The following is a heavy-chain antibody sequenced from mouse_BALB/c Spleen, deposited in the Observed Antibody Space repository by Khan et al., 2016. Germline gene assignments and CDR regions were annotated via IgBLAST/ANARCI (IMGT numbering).Heavy chain of an antibody. V-gene: IGHV1S137*01. CDR3: ARGTSALYYSLDY. D-gene: IGHD2-14*01. CDR2: ISTYYGDV. CDR1: GYTFTDYA. Sequence: QVQLQQSGAELVRPGVSVKISCKGSGYTFTDYALHWVKQSHAKSLEWIGIISTYYGDVTYNQKFKDKATMTVDKSSGTTYLELARLTSEDSAIYYCARGTSALYYSLDYWGQGTSVTVSS. J-gene: IGHJ4*01.